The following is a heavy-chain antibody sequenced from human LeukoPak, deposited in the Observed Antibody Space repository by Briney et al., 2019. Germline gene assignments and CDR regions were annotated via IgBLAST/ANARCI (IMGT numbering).Heavy chain of an antibody. Sequence: GGSLRLSCAASGFTFYDYAMHWVRQVPGKGLEWVSTTGWNSDNIGYADSVKGRFTISRDNAKNSLYLQMNSLRVEDMALYYCAKDMMFSASSGAFDIWGQGTLVIVSS. J-gene: IGHJ3*02. D-gene: IGHD6-6*01. CDR2: TGWNSDNI. CDR1: GFTFYDYA. V-gene: IGHV3-9*03. CDR3: AKDMMFSASSGAFDI.